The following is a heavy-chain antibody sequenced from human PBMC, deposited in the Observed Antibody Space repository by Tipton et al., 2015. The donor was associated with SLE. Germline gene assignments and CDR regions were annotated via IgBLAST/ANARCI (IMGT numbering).Heavy chain of an antibody. Sequence: TLSLTCTVSGDSVSSYYWSWIRQPPGKGLEWIGRISTSGSTSYNPSLKSRVTMSVDTSKNQISLKLSSVTAADTAVYYCARDQTGLFDYWGQGTLVTVSS. V-gene: IGHV4-4*07. D-gene: IGHD1-1*01. CDR2: ISTSGST. CDR1: GDSVSSYY. J-gene: IGHJ4*02. CDR3: ARDQTGLFDY.